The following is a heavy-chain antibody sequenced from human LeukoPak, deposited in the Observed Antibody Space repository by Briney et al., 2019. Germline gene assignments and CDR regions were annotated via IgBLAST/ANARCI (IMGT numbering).Heavy chain of an antibody. CDR3: ARAGIMITFGGVIADAFDI. V-gene: IGHV1-46*01. D-gene: IGHD3-16*02. CDR1: GYTFTGYY. Sequence: ASVKVSCKASGYTFTGYYMHWVRQAPGQGLEWMGIINPSGGSTSYAQKFQGRVTMTRDMSTSTVYMELSSLRSEDTAVYYCARAGIMITFGGVIADAFDIWGQGTMVTVSS. CDR2: INPSGGST. J-gene: IGHJ3*02.